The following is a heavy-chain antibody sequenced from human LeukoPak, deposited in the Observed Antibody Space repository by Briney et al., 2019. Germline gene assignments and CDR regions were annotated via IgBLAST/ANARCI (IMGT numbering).Heavy chain of an antibody. J-gene: IGHJ6*02. CDR1: GFTFSSCA. V-gene: IGHV3-23*01. CDR3: ARDRLAARPTQYYYYGMDV. CDR2: IIDSGNSI. Sequence: GGSLRLSCAASGFTFSSCAMSWVRQAPGKGLEWVSTIIDSGNSIYYADSAEGRFTISRDNSKNTLYLQMNSLRAEDTAVYYCARDRLAARPTQYYYYGMDVWGQGTTVTVSS. D-gene: IGHD6-6*01.